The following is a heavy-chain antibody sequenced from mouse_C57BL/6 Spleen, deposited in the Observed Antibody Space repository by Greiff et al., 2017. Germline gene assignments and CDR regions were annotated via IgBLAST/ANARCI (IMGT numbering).Heavy chain of an antibody. V-gene: IGHV1-19*01. J-gene: IGHJ4*01. CDR2: INPYNGGT. CDR1: GYTFTDYY. CDR3: ARSRVTTVVAGNY. D-gene: IGHD1-1*01. Sequence: EVQLQQSGPVLVKPGASVKMSCKASGYTFTDYYMNWVKQSHGKSLEWIGVINPYNGGTSYNQKFKGKATLTVAKSSSTAYMELNSLTSEDSAVYYCARSRVTTVVAGNYWGQGTSVTVSS.